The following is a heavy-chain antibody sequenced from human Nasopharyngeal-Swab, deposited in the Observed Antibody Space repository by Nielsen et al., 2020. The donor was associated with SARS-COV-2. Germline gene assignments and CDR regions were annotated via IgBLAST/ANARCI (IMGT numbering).Heavy chain of an antibody. V-gene: IGHV1-18*01. D-gene: IGHD3-9*01. CDR3: ARAYYDILTGRGHDAFDI. CDR1: GYSFTSYG. CDR2: ISAYNGTT. J-gene: IGHJ3*02. Sequence: ASVKVSCKASGYSFTSYGISWVRQAPGQGLEWMGWISAYNGTTNYAQKLQGRVTMTTDTSTSTAYIELRSLRSDDTAVYYCARAYYDILTGRGHDAFDIWGQGTMVTVSS.